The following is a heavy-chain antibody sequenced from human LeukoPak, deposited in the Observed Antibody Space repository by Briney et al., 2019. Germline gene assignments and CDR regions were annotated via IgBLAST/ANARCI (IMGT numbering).Heavy chain of an antibody. CDR2: IYYTGST. CDR3: AGGLRLEYLYDY. J-gene: IGHJ4*02. V-gene: IGHV4-59*01. Sequence: SETLSLTCTVSGGSISSYYCSWIRQPPGKGLEWIGYIYYTGSTNYNPSLKSRVTISVDTSKNQFSLKLSSVTAADTAVYYCAGGLRLEYLYDYWGQGTLVTVSS. D-gene: IGHD5-12*01. CDR1: GGSISSYY.